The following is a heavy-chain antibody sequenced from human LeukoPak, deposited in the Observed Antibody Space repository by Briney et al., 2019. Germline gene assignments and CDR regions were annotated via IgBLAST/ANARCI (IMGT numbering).Heavy chain of an antibody. D-gene: IGHD5-24*01. V-gene: IGHV3-23*01. J-gene: IGHJ4*02. CDR2: ISGSGSGGST. Sequence: GGSLRLPCAASGFTFSSSAMSWVRQAPGKGLEWVSSISGSGSGGSTYYADSVKGRFTISRDNSRNTLYLQMNSLRAEDTAVYYCAKSGYNRFDYWDQGTLVTVSS. CDR3: AKSGYNRFDY. CDR1: GFTFSSSA.